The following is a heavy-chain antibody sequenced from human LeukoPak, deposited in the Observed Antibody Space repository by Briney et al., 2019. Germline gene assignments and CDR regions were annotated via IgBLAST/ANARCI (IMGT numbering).Heavy chain of an antibody. CDR3: ARDRQWLIPDAFDI. CDR1: GFTFSSYS. D-gene: IGHD6-19*01. V-gene: IGHV3-48*01. CDR2: ISSSSSTI. J-gene: IGHJ3*02. Sequence: GGSLRLSCAVSGFTFSSYSMNWVRQAPGKGLEWVSYISSSSSTIYYADSVKGRFTISRDNAKNSLYLQMNSLRAEDTAVYYCARDRQWLIPDAFDIWGQGTMVTVSS.